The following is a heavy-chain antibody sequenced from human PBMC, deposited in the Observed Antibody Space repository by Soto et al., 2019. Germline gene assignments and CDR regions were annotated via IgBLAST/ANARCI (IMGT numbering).Heavy chain of an antibody. CDR3: AREGVAPYYYYGMDV. J-gene: IGHJ6*02. Sequence: GASVKVSCKASGYTFTRSGISWVRQAPGQGLEWMGWISTYNGDTNYAQTFQGRVTMTTDTSTSTVHMEVRSLRSDDTAVYYCAREGVAPYYYYGMDVWGQGSPVTLSS. D-gene: IGHD5-12*01. CDR2: ISTYNGDT. V-gene: IGHV1-18*01. CDR1: GYTFTRSG.